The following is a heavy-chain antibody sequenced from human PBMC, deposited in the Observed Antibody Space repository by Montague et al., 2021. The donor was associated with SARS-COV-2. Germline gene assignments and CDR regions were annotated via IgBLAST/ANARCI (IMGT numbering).Heavy chain of an antibody. CDR2: ISSSGSSI. J-gene: IGHJ4*02. CDR1: GFTFSSYE. Sequence: SLRLSCAASGFTFSSYEMNWVRQAPGKGLEWVSYISSSGSSIYYADSVKGRFTISRDNAKNSLYLQMNSLRAEDTAVYYCAREGYYDSSGYPLSYWGQGTLVTASS. D-gene: IGHD3-22*01. CDR3: AREGYYDSSGYPLSY. V-gene: IGHV3-48*03.